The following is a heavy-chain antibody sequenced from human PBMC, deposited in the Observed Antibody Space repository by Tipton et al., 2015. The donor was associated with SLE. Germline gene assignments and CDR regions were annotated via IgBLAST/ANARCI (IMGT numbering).Heavy chain of an antibody. CDR2: IYGSGSS. Sequence: TLSLTCAVCGYSISRGYYWDWSRQPPGKGLGWIGRIYGSGSSYYNPSLRRRVPISVDTSKNQFSLMLSSVTAADTAVYYCARALRWSYFDYWGQGRLVTVSS. D-gene: IGHD4-23*01. CDR1: GYSISRGYY. CDR3: ARALRWSYFDY. V-gene: IGHV4-38-2*01. J-gene: IGHJ4*02.